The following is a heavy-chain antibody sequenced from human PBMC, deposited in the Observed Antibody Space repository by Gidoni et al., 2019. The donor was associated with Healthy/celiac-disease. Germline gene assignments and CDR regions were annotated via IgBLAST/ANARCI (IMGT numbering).Heavy chain of an antibody. V-gene: IGHV3-48*03. D-gene: IGHD5-12*01. CDR2: ISSSGSTI. CDR1: GFTFSSYE. J-gene: IGHJ6*02. Sequence: EVQLVESGGGLVQPGGSLRLSCAASGFTFSSYEMNWVRQAPGKGLEWVSYISSSGSTIYYADSVKGRFTISRDNAKNSLYLQMNSLRAEDTAVYYCARGFMGPKERWLQFGPSFYYYGMDVWGQGTTVTVSS. CDR3: ARGFMGPKERWLQFGPSFYYYGMDV.